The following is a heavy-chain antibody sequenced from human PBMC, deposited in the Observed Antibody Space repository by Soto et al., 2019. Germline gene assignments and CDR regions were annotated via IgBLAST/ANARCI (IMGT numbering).Heavy chain of an antibody. Sequence: EVQLLESGGGVVQPGGSLRLSCAASGFTFSSYAMSWVRQAPGKGLEWVSAISGRGGSTYYADSVKGRFTISRDNSKNTLYLQMNSLRAEDTAVYYCARELFEYSSSAVGYWGQGTLVTVSS. CDR2: ISGRGGST. D-gene: IGHD6-6*01. CDR3: ARELFEYSSSAVGY. CDR1: GFTFSSYA. V-gene: IGHV3-23*01. J-gene: IGHJ4*02.